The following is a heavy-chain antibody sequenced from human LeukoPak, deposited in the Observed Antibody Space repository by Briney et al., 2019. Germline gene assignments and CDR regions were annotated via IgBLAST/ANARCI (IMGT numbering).Heavy chain of an antibody. V-gene: IGHV3-23*01. J-gene: IGHJ4*02. CDR1: GFTFNNYA. CDR3: AKGGSSWYYFDY. D-gene: IGHD6-13*01. CDR2: VGGFGRRT. Sequence: SGGAPRISCAAPGFTFNNYAMNWVRQAPGKGLEWVSTVGGFGRRTYYADSVQGRFTISRDNSKNTLFLQMNSLRAEDTAAYYCAKGGSSWYYFDYWGQGTLVTVSS.